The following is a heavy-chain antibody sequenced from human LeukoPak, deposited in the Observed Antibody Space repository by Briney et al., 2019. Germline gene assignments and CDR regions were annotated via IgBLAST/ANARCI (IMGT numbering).Heavy chain of an antibody. CDR1: GGVFTTYA. CDR2: ISAYNGNT. CDR3: ARKYCSSTSCYNHFDY. V-gene: IGHV1-18*01. Sequence: ASVKVSCKASGGVFTTYAISWVRQAPGQGLEWMGWISAYNGNTNYAQKLQGRVTMTTDTSTSTAYMELRSLRSDDTAVYYCARKYCSSTSCYNHFDYWGQGTLVTVSS. D-gene: IGHD2-2*02. J-gene: IGHJ4*02.